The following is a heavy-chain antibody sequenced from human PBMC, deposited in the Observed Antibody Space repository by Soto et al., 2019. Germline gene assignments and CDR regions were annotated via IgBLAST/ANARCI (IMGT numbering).Heavy chain of an antibody. CDR3: ARDLVIVVANQDY. Sequence: EVQLVESGGGLVKPGGSLRLSCAASGFTFSSYSMNWVRQAPGKGLEWVSSISSSSSYIYYADSVKGRFTISRDNAKNSLYLQMNSLRAEDTAVYYCARDLVIVVANQDYWGQGTLVTVSS. D-gene: IGHD3-22*01. V-gene: IGHV3-21*01. CDR1: GFTFSSYS. J-gene: IGHJ4*02. CDR2: ISSSSSYI.